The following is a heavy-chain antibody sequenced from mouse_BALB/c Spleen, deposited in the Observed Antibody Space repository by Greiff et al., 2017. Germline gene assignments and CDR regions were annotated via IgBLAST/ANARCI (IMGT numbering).Heavy chain of an antibody. CDR3: ASPIYYGNAMDY. J-gene: IGHJ4*01. D-gene: IGHD2-1*01. Sequence: VQLQQSGPELVKPGASVKMSCKASGYTFTSYTMHWVKQRPGQGLEWIGYINPSSGYTNYNQKFKDKATLTADKSSSTAYMQLSSLTSEDSAVYYCASPIYYGNAMDYWGQGTSVTVSA. V-gene: IGHV1S26*01. CDR1: GYTFTSYT. CDR2: INPSSGYT.